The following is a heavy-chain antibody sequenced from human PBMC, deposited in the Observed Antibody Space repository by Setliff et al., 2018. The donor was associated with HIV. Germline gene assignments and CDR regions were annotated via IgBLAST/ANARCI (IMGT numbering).Heavy chain of an antibody. D-gene: IGHD3-22*01. J-gene: IGHJ6*03. CDR3: ARGGRYYYDSSGYYWERSYYYYMDV. CDR1: GFTSGFTFTNYW. CDR2: ISSSGSTI. V-gene: IGHV3-48*03. Sequence: PGGSLRLSCAASGFTSGFTFTNYWMSWVRQAPGKGLEWVSYISSSGSTIYHADSVKGRFTISRDNGKNSLYLQMNSLRAEDTAVYYCARGGRYYYDSSGYYWERSYYYYMDVWGKGTTVTAP.